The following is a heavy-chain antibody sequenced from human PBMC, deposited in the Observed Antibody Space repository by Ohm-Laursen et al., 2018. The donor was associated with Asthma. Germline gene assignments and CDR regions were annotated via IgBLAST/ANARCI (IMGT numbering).Heavy chain of an antibody. CDR2: ISYDGSNK. CDR1: GFTFSSYG. CDR3: ARDGITIFGVVNLDP. D-gene: IGHD3-3*01. J-gene: IGHJ5*02. V-gene: IGHV3-30*03. Sequence: SLRLSCTASGFTFSSYGMHWVRQAPGKGPEWVAVISYDGSNKYYADSVKGRFTISRDNSKNTLYLQMNSLRAEDTAVYYCARDGITIFGVVNLDPWGQGTLVTVSS.